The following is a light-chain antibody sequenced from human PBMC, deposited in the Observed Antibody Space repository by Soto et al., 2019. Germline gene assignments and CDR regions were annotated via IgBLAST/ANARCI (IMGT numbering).Light chain of an antibody. V-gene: IGKV1-5*03. Sequence: DLQMTQSPSTLSASVGDRVTITCRASQSISSWLAWYHQKPGKAPKLLIYKASSLESGVPSRFRGSGSGTEFTLTISSLQPDDLATYYCQQYNSSPFTFGPGTKVDIK. CDR1: QSISSW. J-gene: IGKJ3*01. CDR2: KAS. CDR3: QQYNSSPFT.